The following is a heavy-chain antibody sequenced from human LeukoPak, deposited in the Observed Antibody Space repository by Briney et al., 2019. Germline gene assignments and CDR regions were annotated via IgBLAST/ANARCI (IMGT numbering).Heavy chain of an antibody. V-gene: IGHV3-23*01. CDR2: ISGSAHKI. J-gene: IGHJ3*02. Sequence: GGSLRLSCVASGFTFSNYAMSWVRQAPEKGLDWVSVISGSAHKIRYADSAKGRFTISRDNSENTLYLQMNSLRAEDTAVYYCARDLYSSGWSDAFDIWGQGTMVTVSS. CDR1: GFTFSNYA. CDR3: ARDLYSSGWSDAFDI. D-gene: IGHD6-19*01.